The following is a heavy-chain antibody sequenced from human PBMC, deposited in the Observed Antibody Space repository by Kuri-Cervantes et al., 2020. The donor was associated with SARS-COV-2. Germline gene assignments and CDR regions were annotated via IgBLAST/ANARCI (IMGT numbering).Heavy chain of an antibody. CDR1: GYTFTGYG. V-gene: IGHV1-24*01. Sequence: ASVKVSCKASGYTFTGYGISWVRQAPGKGLEWMGGFDPEDGEAICAQKLQGRVTMTEDTSTDTTYMELSSLRSEGTAVYYCATRLLFRGSSELGGDAFDIWGQGTMVTVSS. CDR2: FDPEDGEA. J-gene: IGHJ3*02. D-gene: IGHD2-21*01. CDR3: ATRLLFRGSSELGGDAFDI.